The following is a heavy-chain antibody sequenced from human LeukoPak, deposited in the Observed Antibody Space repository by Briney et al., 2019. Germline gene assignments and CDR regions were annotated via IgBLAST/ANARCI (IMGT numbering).Heavy chain of an antibody. V-gene: IGHV1-2*06. D-gene: IGHD6-19*01. CDR1: GYTFTGYY. CDR2: INPNSGGT. Sequence: VSVKVSCKASGYTFTGYYMHWVRQAPGQGLEWMGRINPNSGGTNYAQKFQGRVTMTRDTSISTAYMELSRLRSGDTAVYYCARDRTLYSSGQGYWGQGTLVTVSS. J-gene: IGHJ4*02. CDR3: ARDRTLYSSGQGY.